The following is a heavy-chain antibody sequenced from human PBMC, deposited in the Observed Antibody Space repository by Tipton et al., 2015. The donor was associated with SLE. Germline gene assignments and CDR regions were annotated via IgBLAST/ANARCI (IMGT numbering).Heavy chain of an antibody. CDR3: ARSMLTTKRVFDY. CDR1: GDSISGHY. D-gene: IGHD3-16*01. J-gene: IGHJ4*02. Sequence: TLSLTCIVSGDSISGHYWSWIRQSPGKGLEWIGYIYYSGSTNYNPSLKSRVTISVDTSKNQFSLKLGSVSAADTAVYYCARSMLTTKRVFDYWGQGTLVTVSS. V-gene: IGHV4-59*11. CDR2: IYYSGST.